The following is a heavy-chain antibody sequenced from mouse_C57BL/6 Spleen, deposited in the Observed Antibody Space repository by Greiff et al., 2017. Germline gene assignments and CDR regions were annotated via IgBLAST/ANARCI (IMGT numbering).Heavy chain of an antibody. J-gene: IGHJ4*01. CDR1: GFSLTSYG. CDR2: IWRGGST. Sequence: VKLMESGPGLVQPSQSLSITCTVSGFSLTSYGVHWVRQSPGKGLEWLGVIWRGGSTDYNAAFMSRLSITKDNSKSQVFFKMNSLQADDTAIYYGAKNVYYGKTIYYAMDYWGQGTSVTVSS. CDR3: AKNVYYGKTIYYAMDY. V-gene: IGHV2-5*01. D-gene: IGHD2-1*01.